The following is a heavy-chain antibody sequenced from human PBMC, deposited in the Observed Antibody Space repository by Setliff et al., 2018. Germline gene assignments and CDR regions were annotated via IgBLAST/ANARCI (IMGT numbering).Heavy chain of an antibody. J-gene: IGHJ4*02. Sequence: GGSLRLSCAASGFTFSNHWMTWVCQAPGKGLEWVANIKQDGSDKYYVDSVRGRFTISRDNAKNSLYLQMDSLRDEDTAVYYCARWRSSSPDDFWGQGTLVTVSS. V-gene: IGHV3-7*01. CDR3: ARWRSSSPDDF. CDR1: GFTFSNHW. D-gene: IGHD6-6*01. CDR2: IKQDGSDK.